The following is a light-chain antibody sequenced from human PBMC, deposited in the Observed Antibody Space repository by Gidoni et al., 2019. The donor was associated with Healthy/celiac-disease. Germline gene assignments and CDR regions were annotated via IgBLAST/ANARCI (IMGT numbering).Light chain of an antibody. CDR2: DAS. V-gene: IGKV3-11*01. CDR1: QSVSSY. Sequence: ELVMTQSPATLSVSPGERATLSCRASQSVSSYLAWYQQKPGQAPRLLIYDASNRATGIPARFSGSGSGTDFTLTISSLESEDFAVYYCQQRSNWPRTFGQGTKLEIK. CDR3: QQRSNWPRT. J-gene: IGKJ2*02.